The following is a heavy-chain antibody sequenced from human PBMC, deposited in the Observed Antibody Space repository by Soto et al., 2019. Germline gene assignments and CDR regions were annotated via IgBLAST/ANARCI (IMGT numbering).Heavy chain of an antibody. D-gene: IGHD2-2*02. J-gene: IGHJ5*02. V-gene: IGHV1-8*01. CDR3: ARPVDCSRARCYSWFDP. CDR1: GYTFTSYD. CDR2: MNPNSGNT. Sequence: EASVKVSCKASGYTFTSYDINWVRQATGQGPEWMGWMNPNSGNTGYAQKFQGRVTMTRNTSISTAYMELSSLRFEDRAVYYCARPVDCSRARCYSWFDPWGQGTLVPVSS.